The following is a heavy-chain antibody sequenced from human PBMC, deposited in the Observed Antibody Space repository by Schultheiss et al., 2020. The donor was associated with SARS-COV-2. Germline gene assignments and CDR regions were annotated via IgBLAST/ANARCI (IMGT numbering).Heavy chain of an antibody. V-gene: IGHV3-21*01. CDR3: ARDYKWLLSPYYYGMDV. J-gene: IGHJ6*02. D-gene: IGHD3-3*01. CDR2: IGSSSSYI. CDR1: GFTFSTYN. Sequence: VWSLRLSCAASGFTFSTYNMNWVRQAPGKGLEWVSSIGSSSSYIYYADSVKGRFTVSRDNAKNSLYLQMNSLRAEDTAVYSCARDYKWLLSPYYYGMDVWGQGTTVTVSS.